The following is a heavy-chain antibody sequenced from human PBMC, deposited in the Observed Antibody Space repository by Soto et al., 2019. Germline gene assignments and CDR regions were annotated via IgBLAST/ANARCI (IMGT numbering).Heavy chain of an antibody. D-gene: IGHD2-15*01. J-gene: IGHJ6*02. CDR2: ISAYNGNT. Sequence: GASVKVSCKASGYTFTSYGISWVRQAPGQGLEWMGWISAYNGNTNYAQKLQGRVTMTTDTSTSTAYMELRSLRSDDTAVYYCARDRDVVVVAAPYYYYYGMDVWGHGTTVTCSS. CDR1: GYTFTSYG. V-gene: IGHV1-18*04. CDR3: ARDRDVVVVAAPYYYYYGMDV.